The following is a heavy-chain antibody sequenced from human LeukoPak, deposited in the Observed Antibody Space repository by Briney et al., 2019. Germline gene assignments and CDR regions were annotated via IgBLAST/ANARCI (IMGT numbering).Heavy chain of an antibody. CDR3: ARVGFHCSSTSCYGFMDV. D-gene: IGHD2-2*01. Sequence: GGPLRLSRAASGFTFSSYSMNWVRQAPGKGLEWVSSISSSSSYIYYADSVKGRFTISRDNAKNSLYLQMNSLRAEDTAVYYCARVGFHCSSTSCYGFMDVWGQGTTVTVSS. CDR2: ISSSSSYI. J-gene: IGHJ6*02. V-gene: IGHV3-21*01. CDR1: GFTFSSYS.